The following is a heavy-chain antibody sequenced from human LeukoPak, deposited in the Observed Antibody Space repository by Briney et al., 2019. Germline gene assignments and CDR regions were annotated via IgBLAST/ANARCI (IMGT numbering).Heavy chain of an antibody. J-gene: IGHJ4*02. CDR3: ARDQDGQYFDY. CDR1: GYTFTTYG. Sequence: ASVKVSRKASGYTFTTYGISWVRQAPGQGLEWMGWISGSNGRTNYAQKLHGGVTMTTDTSTSTGYMELRSLRSDDTAVYYCARDQDGQYFDYWGQGTLLTVSS. CDR2: ISGSNGRT. V-gene: IGHV1-18*01.